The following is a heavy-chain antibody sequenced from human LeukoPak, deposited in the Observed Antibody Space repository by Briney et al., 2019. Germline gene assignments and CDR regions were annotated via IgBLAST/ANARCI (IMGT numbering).Heavy chain of an antibody. CDR2: IKQDGSEE. Sequence: GGSLRLSCAASGFTFNNYCMNWVRQAPGKGLEWVANIKQDGSEEYYVDSVKGRFTISRDNAKNSLYLQMNSLRAEDTAVYYCARDIVVVPAAIPGAYYYYGMDVWGQGTTVTVSS. CDR3: ARDIVVVPAAIPGAYYYYGMDV. J-gene: IGHJ6*02. V-gene: IGHV3-7*01. D-gene: IGHD2-2*02. CDR1: GFTFNNYC.